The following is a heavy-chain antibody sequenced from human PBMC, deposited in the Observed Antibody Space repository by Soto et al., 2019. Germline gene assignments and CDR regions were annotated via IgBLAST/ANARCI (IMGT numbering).Heavy chain of an antibody. Sequence: QVQLVQSGAEVKKPGSSVKVSCKASGGTFSSYAISWVRQAPGQGLEWMGGIIPIFGTANYAQKFQGRVTITADKSTSTAYMELSSLRSEDTGVYYCARNSLNCGGDCLPFDYWGQGTLVTVSS. V-gene: IGHV1-69*06. CDR1: GGTFSSYA. CDR2: IIPIFGTA. CDR3: ARNSLNCGGDCLPFDY. J-gene: IGHJ4*02. D-gene: IGHD2-21*02.